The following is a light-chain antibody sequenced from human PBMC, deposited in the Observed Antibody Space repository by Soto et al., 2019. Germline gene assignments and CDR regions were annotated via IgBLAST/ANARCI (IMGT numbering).Light chain of an antibody. Sequence: EIVMTQSPATLSVSPGERATLSCRASQSVSSNLAWYQQKPGQAPRLLIYGASTRATGIPARFSGSGSGTEFTLTISSLHSEDFAVYYCQQYNNWHQTFGQGNKVEIK. V-gene: IGKV3-15*01. CDR3: QQYNNWHQT. J-gene: IGKJ1*01. CDR2: GAS. CDR1: QSVSSN.